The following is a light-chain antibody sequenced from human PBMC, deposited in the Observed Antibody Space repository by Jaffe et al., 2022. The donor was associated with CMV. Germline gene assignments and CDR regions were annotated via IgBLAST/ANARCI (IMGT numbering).Light chain of an antibody. CDR3: YSTDSSGYPG. CDR2: EDR. J-gene: IGLJ2*01. Sequence: SYELTQPPSVSVSPGQTARITCSGDALPKKYAYWYQQKSGQAPVLVIYEDRKRPSGIPERFSGSSSGTMATLTISGAQVEDEADYYCYSTDSSGYPGFGGGTKLTVL. CDR1: ALPKKY. V-gene: IGLV3-10*01.